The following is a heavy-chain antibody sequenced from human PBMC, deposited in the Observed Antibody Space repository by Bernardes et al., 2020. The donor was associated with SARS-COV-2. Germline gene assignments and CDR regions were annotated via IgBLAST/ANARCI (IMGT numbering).Heavy chain of an antibody. CDR1: GFSFEDHT. D-gene: IGHD3-3*01. J-gene: IGHJ3*01. CDR3: ATERQSLTIFGVGHDAFDF. V-gene: IGHV3-43*01. CDR2: VSGVGSTT. Sequence: GSLRLSFAASGFSFEDHTFHWVLQVPGKGLGWVSLVSGVGSTTIYADSVKGRFIISRDSSRNTLHLQMNSLRKEDTALYYCATERQSLTIFGVGHDAFDFWGQGTMVTVSS.